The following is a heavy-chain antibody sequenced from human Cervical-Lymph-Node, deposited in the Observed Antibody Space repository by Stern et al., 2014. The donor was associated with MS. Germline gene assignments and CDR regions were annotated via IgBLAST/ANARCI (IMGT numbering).Heavy chain of an antibody. CDR1: GFTFSDFY. J-gene: IGHJ5*02. V-gene: IGHV3-11*01. CDR3: VRSGAGNWFDP. CDR2: ISTSGSTI. D-gene: IGHD3-10*01. Sequence: VQLVESGGGLVKPGGSLRLSCAASGFTFSDFYMTWMRQAPGKGLEWVSYISTSGSTIYYADAVKGRFTISRDNAKKLLYLQMTSLRAEDTAVYYCVRSGAGNWFDPWGQGTLVTVSS.